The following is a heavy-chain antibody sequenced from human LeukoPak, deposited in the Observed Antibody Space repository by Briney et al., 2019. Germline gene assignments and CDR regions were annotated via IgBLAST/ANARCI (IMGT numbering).Heavy chain of an antibody. CDR3: VKDTYSSGWHTLYSFNC. J-gene: IGHJ4*02. Sequence: GRSLRLSCAASGFTFDDYAMHWVRQAPGKGLEWVSGIGWNSDNIGYADSVKGRFTISRDNAKKSLYLQMNSLRAEDTALYYCVKDTYSSGWHTLYSFNCWGQGTLVTVSS. CDR1: GFTFDDYA. D-gene: IGHD6-19*01. CDR2: IGWNSDNI. V-gene: IGHV3-9*01.